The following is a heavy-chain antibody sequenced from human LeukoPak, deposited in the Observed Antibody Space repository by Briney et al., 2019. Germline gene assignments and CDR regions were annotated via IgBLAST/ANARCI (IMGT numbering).Heavy chain of an antibody. Sequence: PGGSLRLSCAASGFTFSDYYMSWIRQAPGKGLDWVSYISGSGNATYYADSVKGRFTISRDNAKNSLYLQMNSPRAEDTAVYYCAKFAVGSGWTRPFDYWGQGTLVTVSS. J-gene: IGHJ4*02. CDR1: GFTFSDYY. V-gene: IGHV3-11*01. CDR2: ISGSGNAT. D-gene: IGHD6-19*01. CDR3: AKFAVGSGWTRPFDY.